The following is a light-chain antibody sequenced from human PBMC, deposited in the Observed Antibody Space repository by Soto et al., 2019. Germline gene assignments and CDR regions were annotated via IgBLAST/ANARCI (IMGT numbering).Light chain of an antibody. CDR1: QSVSGY. J-gene: IGKJ5*01. Sequence: EIVLTQSPVTLSLSPGERATLLCRASQSVSGYLACYQQKPGQAPTLLIYDASNRATGIPARFSGSGSWTDFTLTISSLEPSDFSVYYCQQRSNWPTITFGQGTRLEIK. CDR3: QQRSNWPTIT. V-gene: IGKV3-11*01. CDR2: DAS.